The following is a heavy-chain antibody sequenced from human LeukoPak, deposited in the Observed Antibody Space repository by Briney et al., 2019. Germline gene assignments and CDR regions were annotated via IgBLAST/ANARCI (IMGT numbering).Heavy chain of an antibody. CDR2: IKSKTDGGTT. D-gene: IGHD6-19*01. CDR3: TRYSSGWYQPLDAFDI. CDR1: GFTFSNAW. V-gene: IGHV3-15*01. J-gene: IGHJ3*02. Sequence: GGSLRLSCAASGFTFSNAWMSWVRQAPGKGLEWVGRIKSKTDGGTTDYAAPVKGRFTISRDDSKNTLYLQMNSLKTEDTAVYYCTRYSSGWYQPLDAFDIWGQGTMVTVSS.